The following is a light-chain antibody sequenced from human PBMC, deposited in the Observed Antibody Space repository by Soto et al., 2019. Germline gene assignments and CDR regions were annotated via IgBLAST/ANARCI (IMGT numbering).Light chain of an antibody. CDR1: QGISNW. CDR2: TGS. V-gene: IGKV1-12*01. J-gene: IGKJ4*01. Sequence: DIQMTQSPSSVSASVGDRVSITCRASQGISNWLAWYQQKPGRAPKLLIYTGSSLQSGVPSRFSGGGYGTDFTLTISSLQPEDCATYYCQQANSFPPTFGGGTKVEIK. CDR3: QQANSFPPT.